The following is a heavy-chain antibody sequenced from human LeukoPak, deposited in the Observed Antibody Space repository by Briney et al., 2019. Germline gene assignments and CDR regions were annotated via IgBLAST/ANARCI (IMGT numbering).Heavy chain of an antibody. CDR3: ARFSDQIAIFGVVNYFLGD. V-gene: IGHV4-59*11. J-gene: IGHJ4*02. Sequence: SETLSLTCSVSGGSISSHYWSWIRQPPGKGLEWIGYIYYSGSTKYNPSLKSRVTISVDTSENQFSLKLSSVTAADTAVYYCARFSDQIAIFGVVNYFLGDWGQGILVTVSS. CDR1: GGSISSHY. CDR2: IYYSGST. D-gene: IGHD3-3*01.